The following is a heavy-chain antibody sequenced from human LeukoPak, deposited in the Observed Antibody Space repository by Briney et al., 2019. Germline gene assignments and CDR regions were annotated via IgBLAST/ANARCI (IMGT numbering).Heavy chain of an antibody. D-gene: IGHD3-22*01. CDR1: GLTFTTHE. CDR3: ATGGGGGDYNERYYFDY. CDR2: ISSGGNAI. V-gene: IGHV3-48*03. J-gene: IGHJ4*02. Sequence: GGCLRLSCLASGLTFTTHEMSWVRQAPGKGMEWVSYISSGGNAIFYSDSVKGRFTISRDHAKNSLHLQMNSLRAEDTAVYYCATGGGGGDYNERYYFDYWGQGTLVTVSS.